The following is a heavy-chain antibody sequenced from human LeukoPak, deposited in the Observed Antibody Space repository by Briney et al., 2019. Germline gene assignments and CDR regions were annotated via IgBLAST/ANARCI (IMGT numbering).Heavy chain of an antibody. J-gene: IGHJ6*03. CDR1: GGSFSGYY. Sequence: SETLSLTCAVYGGSFSGYYWSWIRQPPGKGLEWIGEINHSGSTYYNPSLKSRVTISVDTSKNQFSLKLSSVTAADTAVYYCARALWGYYMDVWGKGTTVTISS. D-gene: IGHD7-27*01. CDR3: ARALWGYYMDV. V-gene: IGHV4-34*01. CDR2: INHSGST.